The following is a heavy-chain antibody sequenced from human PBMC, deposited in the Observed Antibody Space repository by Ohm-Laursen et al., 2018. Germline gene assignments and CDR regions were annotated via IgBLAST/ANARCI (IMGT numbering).Heavy chain of an antibody. Sequence: SSVKVSCKASGGTFSSYAISWVRQAPGQGLEWMGRIIPILGIANYAQKFRGRVTITADKSTSTAYMELSSLRSEDTAVYYCARGAAAGDDYWGQGTLVTVSS. CDR3: ARGAAAGDDY. V-gene: IGHV1-69*04. CDR2: IIPILGIA. CDR1: GGTFSSYA. J-gene: IGHJ4*02. D-gene: IGHD6-13*01.